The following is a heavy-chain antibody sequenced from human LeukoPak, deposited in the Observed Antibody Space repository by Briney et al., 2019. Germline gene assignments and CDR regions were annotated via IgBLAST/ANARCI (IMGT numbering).Heavy chain of an antibody. CDR2: ISYDGSNK. CDR3: AKEDSRSRYFDY. Sequence: GGSLRLSCAASGFTFSNHDIHWVRQAPGKGLEWVAVISYDGSNKYYADSVKGRFTISRDNSKNTLYLQMNSLRAEDTAVYYCAKEDSRSRYFDYWGQGTLVTVSS. J-gene: IGHJ4*02. CDR1: GFTFSNHD. V-gene: IGHV3-30*18. D-gene: IGHD6-6*01.